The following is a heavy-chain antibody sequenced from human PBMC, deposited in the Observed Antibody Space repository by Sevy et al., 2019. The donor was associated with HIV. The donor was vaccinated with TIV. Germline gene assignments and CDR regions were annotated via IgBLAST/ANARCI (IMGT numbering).Heavy chain of an antibody. V-gene: IGHV1-69*13. CDR2: IIPIFGTA. D-gene: IGHD2-15*01. CDR3: AREGGRGSLSPFDY. J-gene: IGHJ4*02. CDR1: GGTFSSYA. Sequence: ASVKVTGKASGGTFSSYAISWVRQAPGQGLEWMGGIIPIFGTANYAQKFQGRVTITADESTSTAYMELSSLRSEDTAVYYCAREGGRGSLSPFDYWGQGTLVTVSS.